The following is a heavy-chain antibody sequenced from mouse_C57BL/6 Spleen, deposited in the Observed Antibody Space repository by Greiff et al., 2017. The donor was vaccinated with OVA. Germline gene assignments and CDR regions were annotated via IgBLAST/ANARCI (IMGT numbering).Heavy chain of an antibody. CDR1: GYTFTDYE. V-gene: IGHV1-15*01. J-gene: IGHJ1*03. Sequence: VKLMESGAELVRPGASVTLSCKASGYTFTDYEMHWVKQTPVHGLEWIGAIDPETGGTAYNQKFKGKAILTADKSSSTAYMELRSLTSEDSAVYYCTKLGGLYWYFDVWGTGTTVTVSS. D-gene: IGHD4-1*01. CDR3: TKLGGLYWYFDV. CDR2: IDPETGGT.